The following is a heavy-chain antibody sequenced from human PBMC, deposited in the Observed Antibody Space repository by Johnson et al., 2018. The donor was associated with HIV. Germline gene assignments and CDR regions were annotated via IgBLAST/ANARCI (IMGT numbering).Heavy chain of an antibody. Sequence: VHLVESGGGLVQPGGYLRLSYAASRYTVSTNYMGWVRLAPGKGLEWVSRINSDGSSTSYADSVKGRFTISRDNAKNTLYLQMNSLRTEDTAVYYCARDHPTPGARVHVFDLWGQGTMVTVSS. J-gene: IGHJ3*01. D-gene: IGHD2-15*01. CDR3: ARDHPTPGARVHVFDL. CDR2: INSDGSST. V-gene: IGHV3-74*01. CDR1: RYTVSTNY.